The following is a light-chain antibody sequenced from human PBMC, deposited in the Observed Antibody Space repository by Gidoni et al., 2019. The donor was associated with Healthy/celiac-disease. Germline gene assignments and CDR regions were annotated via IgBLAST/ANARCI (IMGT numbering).Light chain of an antibody. CDR3: QQSYSTPRT. CDR2: AAS. J-gene: IGKJ1*01. V-gene: IGKV1-39*01. Sequence: IQLPHSPSSLSASVGDRVTITCRASQSISSYLNWYQQKPGKAPKLLIYAASSLQSGVTSRFSGSGSGTDFTLTISSLQPEDFATYYCQQSYSTPRTFGQGTKVEIK. CDR1: QSISSY.